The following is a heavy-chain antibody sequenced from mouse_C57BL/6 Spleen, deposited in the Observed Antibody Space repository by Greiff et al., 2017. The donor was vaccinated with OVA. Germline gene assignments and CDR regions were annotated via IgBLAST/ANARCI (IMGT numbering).Heavy chain of an antibody. CDR3: AREALGSGGGDY. D-gene: IGHD3-1*01. CDR1: GFTFSSYG. V-gene: IGHV5-6*01. J-gene: IGHJ2*01. Sequence: EVQLVESGGDLVKPGGSLKLSCAASGFTFSSYGMSCVRQTPDKRLEWVATISSGGSYTYYPDSVKGRFTISRDNAKNTLYLQMSSLKSEDTAMYYCAREALGSGGGDYWGQGTTLTVSS. CDR2: ISSGGSYT.